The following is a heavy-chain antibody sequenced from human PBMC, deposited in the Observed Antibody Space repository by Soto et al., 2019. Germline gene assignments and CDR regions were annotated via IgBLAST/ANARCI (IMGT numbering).Heavy chain of an antibody. CDR1: GFSLSTSGMC. D-gene: IGHD6-13*01. CDR2: IDWDDDK. CDR3: ARIRSSSWSRDPNDAFDI. Sequence: ESGPTLVNPTQTLTLTCTFSGFSLSTSGMCVSWIRQPPGKALEWLARIDWDDDKYYSTSLKTRLTISKDTSKNQVVLTMTNMDPVDTATYYCARIRSSSWSRDPNDAFDIWGQGTMVTVSS. J-gene: IGHJ3*02. V-gene: IGHV2-70*11.